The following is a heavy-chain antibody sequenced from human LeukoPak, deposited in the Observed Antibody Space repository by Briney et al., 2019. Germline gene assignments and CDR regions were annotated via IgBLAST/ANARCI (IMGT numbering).Heavy chain of an antibody. CDR1: GFTFSSYW. D-gene: IGHD6-19*01. Sequence: GRSLRLSCAASGFTFSSYWMGWVRQAPGKGLEWVANIKTEGYDKYYVDSLKGRFTISRDNANNSLYLQMDSLRAEDTAVYYCARALYNHGWFPDYFDYWGQGTLVTVSS. J-gene: IGHJ4*02. V-gene: IGHV3-7*01. CDR3: ARALYNHGWFPDYFDY. CDR2: IKTEGYDK.